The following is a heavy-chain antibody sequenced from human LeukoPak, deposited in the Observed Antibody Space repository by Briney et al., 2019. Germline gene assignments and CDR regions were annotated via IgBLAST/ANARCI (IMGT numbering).Heavy chain of an antibody. Sequence: PSETLSLTCTVSGGSISGDYWSWIRQSPGKGLEWIAYIHSSGSTSYNPSLKSRVTISVDTSKNEFSLKLTSVNAADTAVYYCARDSSGSYRGYYFDYWGQGTLVTVSS. J-gene: IGHJ4*02. CDR2: IHSSGST. D-gene: IGHD1-26*01. V-gene: IGHV4-59*01. CDR1: GGSISGDY. CDR3: ARDSSGSYRGYYFDY.